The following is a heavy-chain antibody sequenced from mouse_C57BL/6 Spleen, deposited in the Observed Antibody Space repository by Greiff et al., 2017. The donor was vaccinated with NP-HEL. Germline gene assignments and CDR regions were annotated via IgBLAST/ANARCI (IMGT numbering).Heavy chain of an antibody. Sequence: EVQVVESGAELVRPGSSVKMSCKTSGYTFTSYGINWVKQRPGQGLEWIGYIYIGNGYTEYNQKFKDKATLTVDKSSSTAYMQLSSLTSEDSAVYYCARGDYGSSYGFAYWGQGTLVTVSA. J-gene: IGHJ3*01. CDR1: GYTFTSYG. V-gene: IGHV1-58*01. CDR2: IYIGNGYT. D-gene: IGHD1-1*01. CDR3: ARGDYGSSYGFAY.